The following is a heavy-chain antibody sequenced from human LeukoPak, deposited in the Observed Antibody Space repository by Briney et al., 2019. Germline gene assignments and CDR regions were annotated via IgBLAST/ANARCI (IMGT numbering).Heavy chain of an antibody. CDR3: ARGRGGGGYLDY. CDR1: GGSFSGYY. J-gene: IGHJ4*02. D-gene: IGHD2-15*01. V-gene: IGHV4-34*01. Sequence: SETLSLTCAVYGGSFSGYYWSWIRQPPGKGLEWIGEINHSGSTNYNPSLKSRVTISVDTSKNQFSLKLSSVTAADTAVYYCARGRGGGGYLDYWGQGTLVTVSS. CDR2: INHSGST.